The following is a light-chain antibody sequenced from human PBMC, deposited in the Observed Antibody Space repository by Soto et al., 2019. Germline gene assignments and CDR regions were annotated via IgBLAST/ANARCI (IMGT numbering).Light chain of an antibody. CDR3: QQANSFPLT. V-gene: IGKV1D-12*01. Sequence: DIQMTQSPSSVSASVGDRVTITCRASQGINNWLAWYQQKPGKAPKLLIYTTSNLQSGVPSRFSGSGSGTDFTLTISSLPPEDFATYYCQQANSFPLTFGGGTKVQIK. CDR2: TTS. J-gene: IGKJ4*01. CDR1: QGINNW.